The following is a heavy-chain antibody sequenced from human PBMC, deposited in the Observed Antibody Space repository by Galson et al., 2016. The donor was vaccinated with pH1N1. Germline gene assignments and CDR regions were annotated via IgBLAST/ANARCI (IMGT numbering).Heavy chain of an antibody. CDR2: MSFDGSDK. Sequence: SLRLSCAASGFTFSSYGMHWVRQAPGKGLEWVAGMSFDGSDKYYADSVKGRFTISRDKSKNTPYLQMNSLRAEDTAAYYCAKDQSPYCTGGSCYSKSFDYWGQGTLVTVSS. CDR3: AKDQSPYCTGGSCYSKSFDY. CDR1: GFTFSSYG. V-gene: IGHV3-30*18. J-gene: IGHJ4*02. D-gene: IGHD2-15*01.